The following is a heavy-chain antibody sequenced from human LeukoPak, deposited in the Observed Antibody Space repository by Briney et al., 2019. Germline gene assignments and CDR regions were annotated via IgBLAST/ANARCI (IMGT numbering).Heavy chain of an antibody. CDR3: ASYDYGDYRFDY. V-gene: IGHV4-59*01. D-gene: IGHD4-17*01. CDR2: IYYSGST. Sequence: PSETLSLTCTVSGGSISSYYWSWIRQPPGKGVEWIGYIYYSGSTNYNPSLKSRVTISVDTSKNQFSLKLSSVTAADTAVYYCASYDYGDYRFDYWGQGTLVTVSS. J-gene: IGHJ4*02. CDR1: GGSISSYY.